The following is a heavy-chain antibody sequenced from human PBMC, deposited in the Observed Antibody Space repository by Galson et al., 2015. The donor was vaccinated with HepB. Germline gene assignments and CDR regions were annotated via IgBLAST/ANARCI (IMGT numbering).Heavy chain of an antibody. D-gene: IGHD6-13*01. CDR2: IYTSGST. CDR3: ARASPAAGTVWFDP. Sequence: TLSLTCTVSGGSISSGSYYWSWIRQPAGKGLEWIGRIYTSGSTNYNPSLKSRVTMSVDTSKNQFSLKLSSVTAADTAVYYCARASPAAGTVWFDPWGQGTLVTVSS. V-gene: IGHV4-61*02. CDR1: GGSISSGSYY. J-gene: IGHJ5*02.